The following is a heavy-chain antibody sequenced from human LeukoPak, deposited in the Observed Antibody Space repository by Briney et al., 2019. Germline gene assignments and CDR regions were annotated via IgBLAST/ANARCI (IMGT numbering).Heavy chain of an antibody. D-gene: IGHD6-13*01. CDR3: AKGPGLGAGKRYLDL. J-gene: IGHJ2*01. CDR1: GFTFSSYG. CDR2: INWNGGST. Sequence: GGSLRLSCAASGFTFSSYGMSWVRQAPGKGLEWVSGINWNGGSTGYADSVKGRFTISRDNAKNSLSLQMNSLKPEDTALYYCAKGPGLGAGKRYLDLWGRGTLVIVSS. V-gene: IGHV3-20*04.